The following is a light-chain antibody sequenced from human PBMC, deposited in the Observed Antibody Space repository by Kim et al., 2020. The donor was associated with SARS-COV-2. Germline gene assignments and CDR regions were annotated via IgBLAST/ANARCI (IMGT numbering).Light chain of an antibody. Sequence: PGKTARMTCGGKNMGSKSVPWYQQKPGQAPVLVIYYDSDRPSGIPERFSGSNSGNTATLTISRVEAGDEADYYCQVWDSSSDHPYVFGTGTKVTVL. V-gene: IGLV3-21*04. CDR3: QVWDSSSDHPYV. CDR2: YDS. J-gene: IGLJ1*01. CDR1: NMGSKS.